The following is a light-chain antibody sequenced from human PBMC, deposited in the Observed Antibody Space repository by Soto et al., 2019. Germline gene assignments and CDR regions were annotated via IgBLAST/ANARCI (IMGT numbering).Light chain of an antibody. V-gene: IGKV1-39*01. CDR2: AAA. Sequence: DIPMTQSPSSLSASVGDRVTITCRASQSISSYVNWYQQKPGKAPKLLIYAAASLQSGVPSRFSGSGSDTDFTLTISSLHPEDFATYYCQQSYSTPQHTFGQGTKLEIK. CDR3: QQSYSTPQHT. J-gene: IGKJ2*01. CDR1: QSISSY.